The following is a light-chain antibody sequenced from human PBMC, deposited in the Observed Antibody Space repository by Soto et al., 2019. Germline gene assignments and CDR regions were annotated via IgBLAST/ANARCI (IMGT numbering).Light chain of an antibody. V-gene: IGLV2-11*01. Sequence: QSVLTQPRSVSGSPGQSVTISCTGTSSDVGGYNYVSWYQQHPGKAPKLMIYDVSNRPSGISNRFSAPKSGNTASLTISGLQAEDEADYYCFSYTSSTAYVFGNGTKVTVL. J-gene: IGLJ1*01. CDR1: SSDVGGYNY. CDR2: DVS. CDR3: FSYTSSTAYV.